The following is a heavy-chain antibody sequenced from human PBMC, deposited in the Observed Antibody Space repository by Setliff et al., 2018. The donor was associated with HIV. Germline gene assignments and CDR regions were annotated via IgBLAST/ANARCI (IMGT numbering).Heavy chain of an antibody. CDR1: GYSLSTYA. D-gene: IGHD2-15*01. J-gene: IGHJ4*01. CDR2: MNRYGST. CDR3: ARVGSYWTQFGY. V-gene: IGHV1-8*01. Sequence: ASVKVSCKASGYSLSTYAISWVRQATGQGLEWMGWMNRYGSTGYAQKFKGRVTMPRTTSISTAYMELSSLRSEDTAVYYCARVGSYWTQFGYWGQGTLVTVSS.